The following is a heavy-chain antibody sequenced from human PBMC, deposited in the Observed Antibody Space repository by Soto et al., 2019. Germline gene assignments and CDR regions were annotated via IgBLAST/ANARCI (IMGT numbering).Heavy chain of an antibody. CDR3: ARVAWHYGGNNPIDY. CDR1: GGSINSGGYY. D-gene: IGHD1-7*01. Sequence: QVQLQESGPGLVRPSQTLSLTCTVSGGSINSGGYYWTWIRQHPGKGLEWIGYIYYSGTTYDNPSLKRRVTISVDTSQNPFSLKLSSMTAADTAVYYCARVAWHYGGNNPIDYWGQGTLVTVSS. J-gene: IGHJ4*02. V-gene: IGHV4-31*03. CDR2: IYYSGTT.